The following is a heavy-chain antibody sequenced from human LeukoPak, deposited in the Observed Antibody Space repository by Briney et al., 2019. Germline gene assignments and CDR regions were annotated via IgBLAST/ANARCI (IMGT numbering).Heavy chain of an antibody. CDR1: GYTFTGYY. J-gene: IGHJ3*02. V-gene: IGHV1-2*02. Sequence: ASVRVSCKASGYTFTGYYMHWVRQAPGQGLEWMGWINPNSGGTNYAQKFQGRVTMTRDTSISTAYMELSRLRSDDTAVYYCARGWGLTVVAPAAPPDIWGQGTMVTVSS. CDR2: INPNSGGT. D-gene: IGHD2-2*01. CDR3: ARGWGLTVVAPAAPPDI.